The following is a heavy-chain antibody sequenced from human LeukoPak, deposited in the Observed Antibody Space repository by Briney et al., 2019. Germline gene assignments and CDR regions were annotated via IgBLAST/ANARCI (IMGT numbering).Heavy chain of an antibody. J-gene: IGHJ5*02. CDR1: GFDFSNFE. CDR3: ATVGS. CDR2: ISRSGTPI. Sequence: GGSLRLSCAASGFDFSNFEMNWVRQAQGKGLEWIAYISRSGTPIYYADSVKGRFTISRDNAKSSLYLQMNFLGTEDTAVYYCATVGSWGQGTLVTVSS. V-gene: IGHV3-48*03. D-gene: IGHD2-15*01.